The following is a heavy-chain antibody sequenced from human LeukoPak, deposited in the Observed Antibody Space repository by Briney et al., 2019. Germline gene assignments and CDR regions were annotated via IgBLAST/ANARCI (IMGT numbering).Heavy chain of an antibody. J-gene: IGHJ4*02. CDR2: IRYDGSNK. D-gene: IGHD3-10*01. Sequence: GGSLRLSCAASGFTFSSYGMHWVRQAPGKGLKWVALIRYDGSNKYYADSVKARFTISRDHSKNTLYLQMNSLRAEDTAVYYCAKDLRLWFGELTADLDYWGEGTLVTVSS. V-gene: IGHV3-30*02. CDR1: GFTFSSYG. CDR3: AKDLRLWFGELTADLDY.